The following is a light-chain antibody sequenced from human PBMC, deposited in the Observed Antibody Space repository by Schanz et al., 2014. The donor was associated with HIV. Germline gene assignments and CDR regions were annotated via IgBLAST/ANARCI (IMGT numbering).Light chain of an antibody. Sequence: EIVMTQSPATLSVSPGERATLSCRASQSVSSSYLAWYQQKPGQAPRLLIYGASTRVTGIPARFSGSGPGTEFTLTISSLQPEDVAAYYCQQADSFPPTFGGGTKVEI. CDR3: QQADSFPPT. J-gene: IGKJ4*01. V-gene: IGKV3D-7*01. CDR2: GAS. CDR1: QSVSSSY.